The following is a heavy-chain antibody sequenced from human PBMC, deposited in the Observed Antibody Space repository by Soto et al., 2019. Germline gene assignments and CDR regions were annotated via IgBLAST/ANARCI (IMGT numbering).Heavy chain of an antibody. CDR1: GFNFRNYA. Sequence: GGSLRLSCAASGFNFRNYAMSWVRQAPGTGLEWVSTVTGSGGTTYYAESVRVGITVSRDNSKNTVHLQVESLRDNDRPVYFCASAGFCSGNICPSYFDHWGQGTLVTVSS. V-gene: IGHV3-23*01. CDR3: ASAGFCSGNICPSYFDH. J-gene: IGHJ4*02. D-gene: IGHD2-15*01. CDR2: VTGSGGTT.